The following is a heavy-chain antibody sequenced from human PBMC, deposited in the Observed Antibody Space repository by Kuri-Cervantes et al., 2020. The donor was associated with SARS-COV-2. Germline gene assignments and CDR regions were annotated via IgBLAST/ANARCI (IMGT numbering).Heavy chain of an antibody. Sequence: ESLKISCSVSGDSISYYYWSWIRQPPGKGLEWIGYISYSGSTSYNPSLKSRVTISIDTSKKQFSLKLKSVSAADTAVYYCARGERNFDYWGQGTRVTVSS. V-gene: IGHV4-59*01. CDR3: ARGERNFDY. D-gene: IGHD1-1*01. CDR1: GDSISYYY. CDR2: ISYSGST. J-gene: IGHJ4*02.